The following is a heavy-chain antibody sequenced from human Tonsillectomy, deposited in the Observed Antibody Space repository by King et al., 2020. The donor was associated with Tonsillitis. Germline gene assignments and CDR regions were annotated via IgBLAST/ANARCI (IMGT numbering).Heavy chain of an antibody. CDR1: EFTFSSYA. Sequence: VQLVESGGGLVQPGGSLRLSCAASEFTFSSYALSWVRQAPGKGLEWVSSISGSGGTTYYADSVKGRFTISRDNSKNTLYLQMNSLRAEDTAVYYCATDLWIRSPALYFDYWGQGTLVTVSS. CDR2: ISGSGGTT. V-gene: IGHV3-23*04. CDR3: ATDLWIRSPALYFDY. D-gene: IGHD5-18*01. J-gene: IGHJ4*02.